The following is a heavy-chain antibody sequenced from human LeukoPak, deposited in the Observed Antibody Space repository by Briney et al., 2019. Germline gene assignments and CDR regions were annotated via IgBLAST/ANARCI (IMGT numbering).Heavy chain of an antibody. J-gene: IGHJ5*02. CDR2: IYYTGST. V-gene: IGHV4-59*01. D-gene: IGHD3-10*01. CDR1: GGSISSYY. CDR3: AREGTDRDNWFDP. Sequence: SETLSLTCTVSGGSISSYYWSWIRQPPGKGLEWIGYIYYTGSTNYNPSLKSRVTISVDTSKNQFSLKLNSVTAADTAVYFCAREGTDRDNWFDPWGQGTLVTVSS.